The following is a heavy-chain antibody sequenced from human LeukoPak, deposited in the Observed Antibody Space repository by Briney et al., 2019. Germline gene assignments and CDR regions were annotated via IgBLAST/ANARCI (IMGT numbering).Heavy chain of an antibody. V-gene: IGHV3-53*01. CDR2: IYSGGST. Sequence: GGSLRLSCAASGFTVSSNYMSWVRQAPGKGLEWVSVIYSGGSTYYADSVKGRFTISRDNSKNTLYLQMNSLRAENTAVYYCAREVVRGVIDYWGQGTLVTVSS. CDR3: AREVVRGVIDY. CDR1: GFTVSSNY. D-gene: IGHD3-10*01. J-gene: IGHJ4*02.